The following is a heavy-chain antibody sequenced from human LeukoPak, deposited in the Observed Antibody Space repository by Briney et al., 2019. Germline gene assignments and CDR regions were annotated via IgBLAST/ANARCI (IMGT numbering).Heavy chain of an antibody. V-gene: IGHV4-4*02. Sequence: SETLSLTCDVSGGSISSDNGWIWVRQPPGKGLEWIGEIYHTGRSNYNPSLKSRVSMSVDKSKNQFSLTLSSVTAADTALYYCVRGLYGSDSYWGQGNLVTVSS. CDR2: IYHTGRS. D-gene: IGHD1-26*01. CDR1: GGSISSDNG. J-gene: IGHJ4*02. CDR3: VRGLYGSDSY.